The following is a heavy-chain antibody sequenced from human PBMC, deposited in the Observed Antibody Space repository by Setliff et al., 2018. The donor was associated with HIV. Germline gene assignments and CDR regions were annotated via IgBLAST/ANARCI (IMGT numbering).Heavy chain of an antibody. D-gene: IGHD3-10*01. Sequence: GGSLRLSCAASGFTFSSYGMHWVRQAPGKGLGWVAYISDTGTTIYYADFVKGRFTISRDNAKNSLSLHMNSLRSEDTAVYYCARGKLWPDYWGQGTLVTVSS. CDR1: GFTFSSYG. V-gene: IGHV3-48*04. CDR3: ARGKLWPDY. CDR2: ISDTGTTI. J-gene: IGHJ4*02.